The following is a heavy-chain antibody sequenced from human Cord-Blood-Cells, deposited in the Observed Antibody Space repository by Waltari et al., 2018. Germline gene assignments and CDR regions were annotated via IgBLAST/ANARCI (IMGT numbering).Heavy chain of an antibody. CDR2: IYYSGST. D-gene: IGHD6-6*01. CDR1: GGSISSYY. CDR3: ARANSSSSD. J-gene: IGHJ4*02. V-gene: IGHV4-59*01. Sequence: QVQLQESGPGLVKPSETLYLTCTVSGGSISSYYWSWIRQPPGKGLEWIGYIYYSGSTNYNPSLKSRVTISVDTSKNQFSLKLSSVTAADTAVYYCARANSSSSDWGQGTLVTVSS.